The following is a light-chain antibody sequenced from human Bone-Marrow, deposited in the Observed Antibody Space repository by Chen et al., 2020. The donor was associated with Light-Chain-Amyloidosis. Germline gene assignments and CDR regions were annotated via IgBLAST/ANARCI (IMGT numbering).Light chain of an antibody. CDR3: QSADSSGTYEVI. CDR1: DLPTKY. CDR2: RDT. V-gene: IGLV3-25*03. Sequence: SYELTQPPSVSVSLGQTARITCSGDDLPTKYAYWYQQKPGHAPVLVIHRDTERRSGISERFSGSSSGTTATLTISGVQAEDEADYHCQSADSSGTYEVIFGGGTKLTVL. J-gene: IGLJ2*01.